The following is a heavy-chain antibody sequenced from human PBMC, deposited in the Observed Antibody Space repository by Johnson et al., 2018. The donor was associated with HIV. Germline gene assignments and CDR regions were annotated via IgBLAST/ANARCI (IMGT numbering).Heavy chain of an antibody. CDR1: GFTLRSYG. CDR2: IRYDGSNK. Sequence: QVQLVESGGGVVQPGGSLRLSCAASGFTLRSYGMHWVRQAPGKGLEWVTFIRYDGSNKSYAGSVKGRLSVSRDNSKNTLYLHMNSLKPEDTAVYYCARDLSGSSTVLSDAFDIWGQGTMVTVSS. CDR3: ARDLSGSSTVLSDAFDI. J-gene: IGHJ3*02. D-gene: IGHD1-26*01. V-gene: IGHV3-30*02.